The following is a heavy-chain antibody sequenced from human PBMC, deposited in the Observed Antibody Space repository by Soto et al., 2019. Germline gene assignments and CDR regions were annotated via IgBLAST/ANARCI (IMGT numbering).Heavy chain of an antibody. D-gene: IGHD2-2*01. CDR1: GGSISNYY. Sequence: QVQLQESGPGLVKASETLSLTCTVSGGSISNYYCSWIRQPPGKGLEWIGYIYYSGSPNYNPPLRXXATISLDTSTHQFSLKLRSVTAAHTAVYYCARAGPAALSDCWGQGTLVTVSS. CDR3: ARAGPAALSDC. CDR2: IYYSGSP. J-gene: IGHJ4*02. V-gene: IGHV4-59*01.